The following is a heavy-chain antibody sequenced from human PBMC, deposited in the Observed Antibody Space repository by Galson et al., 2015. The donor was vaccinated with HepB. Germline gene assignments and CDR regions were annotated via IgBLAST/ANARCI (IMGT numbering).Heavy chain of an antibody. CDR2: ISSSSSYT. D-gene: IGHD2-8*01. CDR1: GFTFSDYY. CDR3: ARDCTNGVCRYYYGMDV. V-gene: IGHV3-11*06. J-gene: IGHJ6*02. Sequence: SLRLSCAASGFTFSDYYMSWLRQAPGKGLEWVSYISSSSSYTNYADSVKGRFTISRDNAKNSLYLQMNSLRAEDTAVFYCARDCTNGVCRYYYGMDVWGQGTTVTVSS.